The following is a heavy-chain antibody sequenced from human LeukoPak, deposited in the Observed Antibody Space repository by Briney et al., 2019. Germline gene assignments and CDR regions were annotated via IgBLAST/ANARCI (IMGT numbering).Heavy chain of an antibody. Sequence: ASVTVSFTSSVYTFTGYYMHWVRQAPGQGLAWMGWINPNSGGKNYEQMFQGRLTMTRDTSISTAYMALTRLSSDDTAVYYCAREGLLWFGELLSYYYYSLDVWGQGTTVTVSS. D-gene: IGHD3-10*01. V-gene: IGHV1-2*02. CDR2: INPNSGGK. J-gene: IGHJ6*02. CDR3: AREGLLWFGELLSYYYYSLDV. CDR1: VYTFTGYY.